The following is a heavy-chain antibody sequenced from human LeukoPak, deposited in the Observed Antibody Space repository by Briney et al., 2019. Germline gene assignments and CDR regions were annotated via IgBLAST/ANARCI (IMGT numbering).Heavy chain of an antibody. CDR1: GYPFTGYY. V-gene: IGHV1-2*02. Sequence: ASVKVSCKASGYPFTGYYVHWVRQVPGQGLEWMGCINPDSGGANYAQKFQGRVTMTRDTSISTAYIELTSDDRAVYYCARAGTRGDFDYWGQGTLVIVSS. CDR2: INPDSGGA. J-gene: IGHJ4*02. D-gene: IGHD1-14*01. CDR3: ARAGTRGDFDY.